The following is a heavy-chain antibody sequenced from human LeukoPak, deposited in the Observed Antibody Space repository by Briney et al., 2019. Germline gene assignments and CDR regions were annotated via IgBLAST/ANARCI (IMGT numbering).Heavy chain of an antibody. CDR3: ARGYYYESGGRGAYYFDY. V-gene: IGHV4-4*07. Sequence: SETLSLTCTVSGGSISSYYWTWIRQPAGKGLQWIGHIFTTGSTNYSPSLESRVTMSVDTSKNQFSLRLSSVTAADTAVYYCARGYYYESGGRGAYYFDYWGQGVLVTVSS. J-gene: IGHJ4*02. D-gene: IGHD3-22*01. CDR2: IFTTGST. CDR1: GGSISSYY.